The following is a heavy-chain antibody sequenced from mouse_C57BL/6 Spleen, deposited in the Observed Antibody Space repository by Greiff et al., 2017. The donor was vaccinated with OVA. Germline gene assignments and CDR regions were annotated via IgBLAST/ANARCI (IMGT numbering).Heavy chain of an antibody. V-gene: IGHV1-11*01. CDR3: GRSNFTEDYAMDY. CDR1: GYTFTDHI. Sequence: LMESGAELASPGASVTLSCKASGYTFTDHIMNWVKKRPGQGLEWIGRIYPVSGETNYNQKFMGKATFSVDRSSSTVYMVLNSLTSEDPAVYYCGRSNFTEDYAMDYWGQGTSVTVSS. CDR2: IYPVSGET. J-gene: IGHJ4*01.